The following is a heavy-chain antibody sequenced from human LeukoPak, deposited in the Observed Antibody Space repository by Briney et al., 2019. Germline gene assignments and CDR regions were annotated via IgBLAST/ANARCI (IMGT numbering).Heavy chain of an antibody. CDR3: ARGPTISETGYFDY. J-gene: IGHJ4*03. V-gene: IGHV4-34*01. CDR1: GVSVSSYY. D-gene: IGHD1-1*01. Sequence: PSETLSLTCAVHGVSVSSYYWGWIRRSPGKGLEWIAEINHRGDTNYNPSVKSRGTISVDTSKNQFSLKVTSLTAADTAVYFCARGPTISETGYFDYWGQGTLVTVSS. CDR2: INHRGDT.